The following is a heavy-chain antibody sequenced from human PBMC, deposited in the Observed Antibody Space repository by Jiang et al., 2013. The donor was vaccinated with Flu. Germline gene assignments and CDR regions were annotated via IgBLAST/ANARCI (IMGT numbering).Heavy chain of an antibody. Sequence: QTLSLTCAISGDSVSSNSAAWNWIRQSPSRGLEWLGRTYYRSKWYKDYAVSVKSRITINPDTSENQFSLHLNSVTPEDTAVYYCARDLVSSGWLDYWGQGTLVTVSS. J-gene: IGHJ4*02. CDR3: ARDLVSSGWLDY. CDR2: TYYRSKWYK. CDR1: GDSVSSNSAA. V-gene: IGHV6-1*01. D-gene: IGHD6-19*01.